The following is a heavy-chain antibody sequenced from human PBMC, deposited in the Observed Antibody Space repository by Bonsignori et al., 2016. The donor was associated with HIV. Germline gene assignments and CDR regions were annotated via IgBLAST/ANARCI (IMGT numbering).Heavy chain of an antibody. CDR2: ITPNGDGT. D-gene: IGHD2/OR15-2a*01. CDR3: ARRTVISLDH. CDR1: GFTFSTYS. Sequence: GGSLRLSCAASGFTFSTYSFHWVRQAPGKGPEFVSAITPNGDGTYYASSIQGRFSISRDNSKNTLYLQMGGLRTEDTAIYYCARRTVISLDHWGRGTLVTVSS. J-gene: IGHJ4*02. V-gene: IGHV3-64*01.